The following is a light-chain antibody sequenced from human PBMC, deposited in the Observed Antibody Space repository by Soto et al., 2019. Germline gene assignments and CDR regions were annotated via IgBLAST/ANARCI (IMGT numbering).Light chain of an antibody. CDR1: QSLRYSNGYTY. Sequence: DIVMTQSPLYLPVTPGEPASISCRSSQSLRYSNGYTYLDWYLQKPGQSPQLLIYTSSNRASGVPERLSGSGSGTDFTLEISRVEAADVGVYYCMQALQTPLTFGQGTRLEIK. V-gene: IGKV2-28*01. CDR3: MQALQTPLT. J-gene: IGKJ5*01. CDR2: TSS.